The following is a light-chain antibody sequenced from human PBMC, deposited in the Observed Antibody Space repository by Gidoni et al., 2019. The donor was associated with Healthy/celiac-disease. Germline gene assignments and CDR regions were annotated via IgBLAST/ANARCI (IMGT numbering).Light chain of an antibody. CDR2: WAS. CDR3: QQYYSTPQT. CDR1: QSVLYSSNNKNY. J-gene: IGKJ2*01. Sequence: DIVMTQSLDPLAVSLGERATINCKSSQSVLYSSNNKNYLAWYQQKPGQPPKLLIYWASTRESGVPDRFSGSGSGTDFTLTISSLQAEDVAVYYCQQYYSTPQTFGQGTKLEIK. V-gene: IGKV4-1*01.